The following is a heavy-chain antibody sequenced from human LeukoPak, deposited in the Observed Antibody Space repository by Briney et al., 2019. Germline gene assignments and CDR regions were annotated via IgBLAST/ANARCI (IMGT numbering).Heavy chain of an antibody. Sequence: GGSLRLSCAASGFTFSNAWMSWVRQAPGKGLEWVGRIKSKTDGGTTDYAAPVKVRFTISRDDSKNTLYLQMHSLKTEDTAVYYCTTVLWVGATPPPWNYWGQGTLVTVSS. CDR3: TTVLWVGATPPPWNY. CDR1: GFTFSNAW. V-gene: IGHV3-15*01. D-gene: IGHD1-26*01. CDR2: IKSKTDGGTT. J-gene: IGHJ4*02.